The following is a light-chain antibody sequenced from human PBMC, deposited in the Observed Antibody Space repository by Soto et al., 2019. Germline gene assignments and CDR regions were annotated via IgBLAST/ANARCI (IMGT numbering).Light chain of an antibody. V-gene: IGLV1-47*02. CDR1: SSNIGSNY. CDR3: AAWDGSLRGRV. J-gene: IGLJ2*01. CDR2: NND. Sequence: QSVLTQPPSASGTPGQRVTISCSGSSSNIGSNYVYWYQHLPGTASKLLMYNNDQRSSGVPGRFSGSKSATSASLAISELRSEDEADYYCAAWDGSLRGRVFGGGTKLTVL.